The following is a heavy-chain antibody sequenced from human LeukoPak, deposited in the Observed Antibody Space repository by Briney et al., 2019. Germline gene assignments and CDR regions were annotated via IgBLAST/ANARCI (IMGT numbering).Heavy chain of an antibody. V-gene: IGHV1-18*01. D-gene: IGHD3-9*01. CDR3: ARGRLRYLDWTRAYSDY. Sequence: ASVKVSCKASGYTFITHGLTWVRQAPGQGLEWMGWISAYNGNTIYAQTLQDRLTMTTDTSTSTAYMELRSLRSDDTAVYYCARGRLRYLDWTRAYSDYWGQGTLVTVST. CDR1: GYTFITHG. CDR2: ISAYNGNT. J-gene: IGHJ4*02.